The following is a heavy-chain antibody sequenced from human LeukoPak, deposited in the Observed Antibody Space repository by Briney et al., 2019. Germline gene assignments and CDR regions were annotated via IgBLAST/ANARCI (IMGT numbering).Heavy chain of an antibody. J-gene: IGHJ6*03. CDR3: ARDHWGSLGYYYYYMDV. V-gene: IGHV4-30-2*01. CDR2: IYHSGST. Sequence: PSETLSLTCTVSGGSISSGGYYWSWIRQPPGKGLEWIGYIYHSGSTYYNPSLKSRVTISVDTSKNQFSLKLSSVTAADTAVYYCARDHWGSLGYYYYYMDVWGKGTTVTVSS. D-gene: IGHD7-27*01. CDR1: GGSISSGGYY.